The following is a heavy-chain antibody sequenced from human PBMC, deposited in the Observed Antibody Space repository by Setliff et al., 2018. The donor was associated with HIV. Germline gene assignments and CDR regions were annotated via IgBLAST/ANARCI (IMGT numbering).Heavy chain of an antibody. CDR2: ISAYNGNT. Sequence: ASVKVSCKAAGYTFTSYGIIWVRQAPGQGLEWMGWISAYNGNTNYEQKLQGRVIMTTDTSTSTVYMEMRSLRSDDTAVYYCARQYSSGSRLDYWGQGTLVTLSS. V-gene: IGHV1-18*01. J-gene: IGHJ4*02. CDR3: ARQYSSGSRLDY. D-gene: IGHD6-19*01. CDR1: GYTFTSYG.